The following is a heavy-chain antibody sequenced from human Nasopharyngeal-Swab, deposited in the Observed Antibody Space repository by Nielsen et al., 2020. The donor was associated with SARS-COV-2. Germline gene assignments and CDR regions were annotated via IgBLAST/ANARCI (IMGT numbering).Heavy chain of an antibody. CDR3: ARGCSGSYYSPFDY. Sequence: GESLKISCAASGFTFSSYAMHWVRQAPGKGLEWVAVISYDGSNKYYADSVKGRFTISRDNSKNTLYLQMNSLRAEDTAVYYCARGCSGSYYSPFDYWGQGTLVTVSS. J-gene: IGHJ4*02. CDR2: ISYDGSNK. V-gene: IGHV3-30-3*01. D-gene: IGHD1-26*01. CDR1: GFTFSSYA.